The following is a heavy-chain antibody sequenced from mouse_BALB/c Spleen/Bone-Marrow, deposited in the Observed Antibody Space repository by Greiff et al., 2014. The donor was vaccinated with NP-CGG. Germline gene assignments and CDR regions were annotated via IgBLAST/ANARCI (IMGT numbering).Heavy chain of an antibody. Sequence: LQQSGSELVRPGASVKLSCKASGYTFTSYWMHWAKQRPGQGLEWIGNIYPGSGSTNYDEKFKSKATLTVDTSSSTAYMQLSSLTSEDSAVYYCTPRQRYWGQGTTLTVSS. J-gene: IGHJ2*01. CDR1: GYTFTSYW. CDR3: TPRQRY. CDR2: IYPGSGST. V-gene: IGHV1S22*01.